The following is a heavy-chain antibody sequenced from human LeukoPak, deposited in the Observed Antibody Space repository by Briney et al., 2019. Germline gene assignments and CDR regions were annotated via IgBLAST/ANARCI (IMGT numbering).Heavy chain of an antibody. Sequence: ASVKVSCKASGYTFTGYDINWVRQATGQGLEWMGWMNPNSGNTGYAQKFQGRVTVTRNTSISTAYMELSSLRSEDTAVYYCARGGRRITIFGVVTHYDILTGSPYYYYMDVWGKGTTVTVSS. CDR3: ARGGRRITIFGVVTHYDILTGSPYYYYMDV. J-gene: IGHJ6*03. CDR1: GYTFTGYD. D-gene: IGHD3-3*01. CDR2: MNPNSGNT. V-gene: IGHV1-8*01.